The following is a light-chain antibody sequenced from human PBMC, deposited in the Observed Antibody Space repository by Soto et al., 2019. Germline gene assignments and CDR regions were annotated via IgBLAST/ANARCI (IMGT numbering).Light chain of an antibody. CDR2: WAS. J-gene: IGKJ4*01. V-gene: IGKV4-1*01. Sequence: DIVMTQSPDSLAVSLGERATINCKSSQSVLYSSNNNNYLAWYQQKPGQPPKLLIYWASTRVSGVPDRFSGSGSGTDLTITINSLQAEDVAVYYCQQYYTTPLTFGGGTKVDIK. CDR1: QSVLYSSNNNNY. CDR3: QQYYTTPLT.